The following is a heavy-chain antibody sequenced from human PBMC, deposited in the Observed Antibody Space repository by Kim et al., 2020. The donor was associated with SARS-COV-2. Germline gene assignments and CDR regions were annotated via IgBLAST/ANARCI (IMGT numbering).Heavy chain of an antibody. V-gene: IGHV3-30*04. CDR2: ISYDGSNK. D-gene: IGHD6-13*01. CDR3: ARAEWGIAAGPFDY. J-gene: IGHJ4*02. Sequence: GGSLRLSCAASGFTFSSYAMHWVRQAPGKGLEWVAVISYDGSNKYYADSVKGRFTISRDNSKNTLYLQMNSLRAEDTAVYYCARAEWGIAAGPFDYWGQGTLVTVSS. CDR1: GFTFSSYA.